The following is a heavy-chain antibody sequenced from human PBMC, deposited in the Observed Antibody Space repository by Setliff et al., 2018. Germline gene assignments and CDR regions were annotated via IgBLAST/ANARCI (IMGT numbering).Heavy chain of an antibody. CDR2: LRPSGRT. Sequence: PSETLSLTCTVSGGSVGNSYYYWNWIRQPPGKGGLEWIGSLRPSGRTYYNPSLKSRVTISLDTSRKQFSLKLTSVTAADTAVYYCVRDAGDGYGVDAYAGGGFDIWGQGTMVTVS. CDR1: GGSVGNSYYY. CDR3: VRDAGDGYGVDAYAGGGFDI. J-gene: IGHJ3*02. V-gene: IGHV4-39*07. D-gene: IGHD4-17*01.